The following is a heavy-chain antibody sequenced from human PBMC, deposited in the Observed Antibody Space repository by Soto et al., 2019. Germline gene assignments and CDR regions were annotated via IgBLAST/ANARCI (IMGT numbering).Heavy chain of an antibody. CDR2: IDPSDSQT. CDR1: GYSFAGYW. D-gene: IGHD5-18*01. J-gene: IGHJ4*02. Sequence: GESLKISCKGSGYSFAGYWITWVRQKPGKGLEWMGRIDPSDSQTYYSPSFRGHVTISATKSISTAYLQWSSLKASDTAMYYCARLGGYSYDVDYWGQGTLVTVSS. V-gene: IGHV5-10-1*01. CDR3: ARLGGYSYDVDY.